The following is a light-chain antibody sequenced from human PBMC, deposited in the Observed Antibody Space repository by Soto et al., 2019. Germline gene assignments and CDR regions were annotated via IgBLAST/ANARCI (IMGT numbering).Light chain of an antibody. CDR1: QSVSSSY. CDR3: QQRSSWPIT. V-gene: IGKV3D-20*02. J-gene: IGKJ5*01. CDR2: GAS. Sequence: ETVLTQSPGTLSLSPGERVTLSCRASQSVSSSYLAWYQQKPGQAPRFLIYGASSRATGIPDRFSGSGSGTDFTLTISRLEPEDFAVYYCQQRSSWPITFGQGTRLEIK.